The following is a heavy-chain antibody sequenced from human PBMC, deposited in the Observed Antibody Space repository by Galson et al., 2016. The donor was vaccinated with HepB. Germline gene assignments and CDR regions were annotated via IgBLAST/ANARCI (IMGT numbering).Heavy chain of an antibody. J-gene: IGHJ4*02. V-gene: IGHV7-4-1*02. D-gene: IGHD5-24*01. CDR3: ARAYNFFDY. CDR2: INTNTGNP. Sequence: SVKVSCKASGYTFIHYAVNWVRQAPGQGLEWMGWINTNTGNPTYAQDFTGRFVFTMDTSVSTAYLQINHLDAEDTAVYYCARAYNFFDYWGQGTVVTVSS. CDR1: GYTFIHYA.